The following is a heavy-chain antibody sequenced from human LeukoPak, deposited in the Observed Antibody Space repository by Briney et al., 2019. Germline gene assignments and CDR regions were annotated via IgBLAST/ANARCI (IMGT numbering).Heavy chain of an antibody. Sequence: PGRSLRLSCAASGFTFSSYAMHWVRQAPGKGLEWVAVISYDGSNKYYADSVKGRFTISRDNSKNTLYLQMNSLRAEDTAVNYCARDGGSVFDYWGQGTLVTVSS. CDR2: ISYDGSNK. V-gene: IGHV3-30-3*01. J-gene: IGHJ4*02. CDR1: GFTFSSYA. D-gene: IGHD3-16*01. CDR3: ARDGGSVFDY.